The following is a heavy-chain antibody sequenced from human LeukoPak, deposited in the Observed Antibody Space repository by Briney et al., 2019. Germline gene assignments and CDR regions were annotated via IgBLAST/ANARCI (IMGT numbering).Heavy chain of an antibody. CDR3: ARTGYSSSWYAGGPFEY. J-gene: IGHJ4*02. D-gene: IGHD6-13*01. CDR2: ISSSSSYI. V-gene: IGHV3-21*01. CDR1: GFTFSSYA. Sequence: GGSLRLSCAASGFTFSSYAMSWVRLAPGKGLEWVSSISSSSSYIYYADSVKGRFTISRDNAKNSLYLQMNSMRAEDTAVYYFARTGYSSSWYAGGPFEYWGQGTLVTVSS.